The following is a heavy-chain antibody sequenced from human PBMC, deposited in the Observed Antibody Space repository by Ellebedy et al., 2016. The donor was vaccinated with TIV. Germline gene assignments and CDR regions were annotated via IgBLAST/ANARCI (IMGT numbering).Heavy chain of an antibody. Sequence: GESLKISCAASGFTFDTDAMTWVRQAPGKGLEWVSGISGSGDTTYYADSVKGRFTISRDSSKYTLYLQMNSLRAEDTAVYYCAKVRSNWNYFDYWGQGTLVTVFS. J-gene: IGHJ4*02. CDR1: GFTFDTDA. V-gene: IGHV3-23*01. CDR3: AKVRSNWNYFDY. D-gene: IGHD1-20*01. CDR2: ISGSGDTT.